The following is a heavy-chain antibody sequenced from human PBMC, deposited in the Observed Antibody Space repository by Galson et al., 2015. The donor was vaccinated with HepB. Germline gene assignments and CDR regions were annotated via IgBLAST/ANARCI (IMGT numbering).Heavy chain of an antibody. CDR1: GGSFSGYY. Sequence: ETLSLTCAVYGGSFSGYYWSWIRQPPGKGLEWIGEINHSGSTNYNPSLKSRVTISVDTSKNQFSLKLSSVTAADTAVYYCARKAVVAARGVDPWGQGTLVTVSS. D-gene: IGHD2-15*01. CDR3: ARKAVVAARGVDP. CDR2: INHSGST. V-gene: IGHV4-34*01. J-gene: IGHJ5*02.